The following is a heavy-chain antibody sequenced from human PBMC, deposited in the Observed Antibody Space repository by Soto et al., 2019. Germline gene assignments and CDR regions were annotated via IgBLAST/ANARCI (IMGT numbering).Heavy chain of an antibody. V-gene: IGHV4-59*01. CDR2: IHYSGST. CDR1: GGSISSYY. D-gene: IGHD5-18*01. Sequence: SETLSLTCTVSGGSISSYYWSWIRQSPGKGLEWIGYIHYSGSTNYNPSLKSRVTISVDTSKIHFSLKLRSVTAADTAVYYCARFSGYSYGYVFDYWGQGTLVTAPQ. CDR3: ARFSGYSYGYVFDY. J-gene: IGHJ4*02.